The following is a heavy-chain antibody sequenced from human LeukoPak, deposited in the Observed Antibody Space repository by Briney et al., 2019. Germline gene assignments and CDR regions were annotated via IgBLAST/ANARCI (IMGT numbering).Heavy chain of an antibody. CDR1: WFPFSNAW. CDR3: STCGGDCYYNY. CDR2: IKSKAVGGTI. J-gene: IGHJ4*02. D-gene: IGHD2-21*02. V-gene: IGHV3-15*06. Sequence: GSLEPSFAASWFPFSNAWVNWVRQAPGKGLEVVGRIKSKAVGGTINYAAPVNGRFTISRDDSKNTMYLQMDSLKKEDTAVYYCSTCGGDCYYNYWGQGALVTVSS.